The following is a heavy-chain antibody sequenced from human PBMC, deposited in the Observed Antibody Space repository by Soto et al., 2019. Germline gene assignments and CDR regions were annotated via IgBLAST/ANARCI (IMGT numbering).Heavy chain of an antibody. CDR1: GFPFSIYG. CDR2: ISGSGDRT. CDR3: AKASTYEYVWGSFRYYFDS. J-gene: IGHJ4*02. Sequence: PGGSLRLSCAASGFPFSIYGMSWVRQAPGKGLEWVSGISGSGDRTHYADSVKGRLTISRDNFKNTLYLQMNSLRAEDTAVYYCAKASTYEYVWGSFRYYFDSWGQGTLVTVSS. D-gene: IGHD3-16*02. V-gene: IGHV3-23*01.